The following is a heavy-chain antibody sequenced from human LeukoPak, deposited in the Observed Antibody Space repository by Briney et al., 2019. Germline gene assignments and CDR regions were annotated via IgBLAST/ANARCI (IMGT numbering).Heavy chain of an antibody. D-gene: IGHD4-17*01. CDR3: ARGPHYEYYYYYGMDV. J-gene: IGHJ6*02. Sequence: GGAPRLSCAASGFTFSSYEMNWVRQAPGKGLEWVSYISSSGSTIYYADSVKGRFTISRDNAKNSLYLQMNSLRAEDTAVYYCARGPHYEYYYYYGMDVWGQGTTVTVSS. V-gene: IGHV3-48*03. CDR2: ISSSGSTI. CDR1: GFTFSSYE.